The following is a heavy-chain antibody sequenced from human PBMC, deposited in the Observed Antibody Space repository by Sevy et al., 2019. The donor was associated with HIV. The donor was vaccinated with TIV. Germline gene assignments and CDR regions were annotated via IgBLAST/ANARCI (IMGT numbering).Heavy chain of an antibody. D-gene: IGHD2-15*01. V-gene: IGHV3-30*18. Sequence: GGSLRLSCAASGFAFSDYAMHWVRQAPGKGLEWVAAISYAGDNKYFADSVKGRFTVSKDNSKNTLCLEMNSLRAEDTAVYYCAKADADCSGGTCYTAHYYYDMDVWGRGATVTVSS. CDR3: AKADADCSGGTCYTAHYYYDMDV. CDR2: ISYAGDNK. J-gene: IGHJ6*02. CDR1: GFAFSDYA.